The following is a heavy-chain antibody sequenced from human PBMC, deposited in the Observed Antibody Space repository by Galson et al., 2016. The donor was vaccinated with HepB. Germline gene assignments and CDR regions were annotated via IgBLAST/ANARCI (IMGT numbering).Heavy chain of an antibody. CDR1: GFTCSDHY. CDR3: ARWRSGGPDF. V-gene: IGHV3-72*01. J-gene: IGHJ4*02. Sequence: SLRLSCAASGFTCSDHYMDWVRQAPGKGLEWVGRTKNKANSYITEYAASVKGRFTISRDDSKNSVHLQMNSLKTEDTAVYYCARWRSGGPDFWGQGTLVTVSS. D-gene: IGHD3-3*01. CDR2: TKNKANSYIT.